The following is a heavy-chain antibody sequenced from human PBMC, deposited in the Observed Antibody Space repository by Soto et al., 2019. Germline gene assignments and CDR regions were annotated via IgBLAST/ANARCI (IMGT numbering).Heavy chain of an antibody. CDR1: GGSISSGDYY. V-gene: IGHV4-30-4*01. CDR2: IYYSGST. D-gene: IGHD6-13*01. CDR3: ARRTPIAAASPFDY. Sequence: SETLSLTCTVSGGSISSGDYYWSWIRQPPGKGLEWIGYIYYSGSTYYNPSLKSRVTISVDTSKNQFSLKLSSVTAADTAVYYCARRTPIAAASPFDYWGQGTLVTVSS. J-gene: IGHJ4*02.